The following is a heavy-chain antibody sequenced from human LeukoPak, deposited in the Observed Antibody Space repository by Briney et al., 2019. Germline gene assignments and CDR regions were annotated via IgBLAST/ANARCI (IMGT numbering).Heavy chain of an antibody. Sequence: ASVKVSCKASGYTFTSYGISWVRQAPGQGLEWMGGIIPIFGTANYAQKFQGRVTITADESTSTAYMELSSLRSEDTAVYYCASSSSRSNWFDPWGQGTLVTVSS. D-gene: IGHD6-6*01. V-gene: IGHV1-69*13. CDR3: ASSSSRSNWFDP. CDR1: GYTFTSYG. J-gene: IGHJ5*02. CDR2: IIPIFGTA.